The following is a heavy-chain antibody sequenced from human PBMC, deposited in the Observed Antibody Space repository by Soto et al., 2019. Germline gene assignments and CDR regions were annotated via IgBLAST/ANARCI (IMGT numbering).Heavy chain of an antibody. CDR3: AKDKKYSESLVIDY. CDR1: GFTFSSYA. CDR2: ISGSGGST. Sequence: GGSLRLSCAASGFTFSSYAMSWVRPAPGKGLEWVSAISGSGGSTYYADSVKGRFTISRDNSKNTLYLQMNSLRAEDTAVYYCAKDKKYSESLVIDYWGQGTLVTVSS. J-gene: IGHJ4*02. D-gene: IGHD1-26*01. V-gene: IGHV3-23*01.